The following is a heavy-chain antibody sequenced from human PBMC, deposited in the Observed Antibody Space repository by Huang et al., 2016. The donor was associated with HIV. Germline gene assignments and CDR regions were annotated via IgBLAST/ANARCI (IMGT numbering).Heavy chain of an antibody. Sequence: QVQLVPSGAEVKKPGASVKVSCKVSGYTLTELSIHWVRQAPGKGLEWMGGYAPEHGETIYAQNVQGRVTMTEDTSTDTAYMELHSLRPEDTAVYYCAAGYDTYYDIWGQGTMVIASS. CDR1: GYTLTELS. CDR3: AAGYDTYYDI. CDR2: YAPEHGET. V-gene: IGHV1-24*01. J-gene: IGHJ3*02. D-gene: IGHD2-21*01.